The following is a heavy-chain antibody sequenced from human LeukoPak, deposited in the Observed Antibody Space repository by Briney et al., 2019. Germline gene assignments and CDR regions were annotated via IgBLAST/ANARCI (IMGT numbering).Heavy chain of an antibody. CDR3: ARLYTYGPDYYFDY. J-gene: IGHJ4*02. CDR1: DGSISSYY. CDR2: IYYSGST. V-gene: IGHV4-59*01. Sequence: SETLSLTCTVSDGSISSYYWCWIRQSPGKGLEWIGYIYYSGSTNYNPSLKSRVTISVDTSKNQFSLKLSSVTAADTAVYYCARLYTYGPDYYFDYWGQGTLVTVSS. D-gene: IGHD5-18*01.